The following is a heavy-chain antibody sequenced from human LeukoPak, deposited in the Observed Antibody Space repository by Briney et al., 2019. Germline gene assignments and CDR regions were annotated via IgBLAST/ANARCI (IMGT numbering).Heavy chain of an antibody. CDR3: ARAPTMTTLVVDS. V-gene: IGHV1-46*01. CDR2: INPSGGST. J-gene: IGHJ4*02. CDR1: GYTFTSYY. D-gene: IGHD4-11*01. Sequence: ASVKVSCKASGYTFTSYYMHWVRQAPGQGLEWMGIINPSGGSTSYAQKFQGRVTMTRDTSTSTVYMELSSLRADDTAVYYCARAPTMTTLVVDSWGQGTLVTVSS.